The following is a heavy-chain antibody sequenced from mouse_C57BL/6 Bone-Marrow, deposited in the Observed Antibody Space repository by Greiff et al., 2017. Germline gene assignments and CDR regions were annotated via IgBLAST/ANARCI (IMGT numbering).Heavy chain of an antibody. J-gene: IGHJ3*01. V-gene: IGHV1-22*01. CDR2: INPNNGGT. Sequence: EVQLQQSGPELVKPGASVKMSCKASGYTFTDYNMHWVKQSHGKSLEWIGYINPNNGGTSYNQKFKGKATLTVNKSSSTAYIELRSLTSEYSAIYYCARGVYSNYLAYWDQGTLVTVSA. CDR1: GYTFTDYN. CDR3: ARGVYSNYLAY. D-gene: IGHD2-5*01.